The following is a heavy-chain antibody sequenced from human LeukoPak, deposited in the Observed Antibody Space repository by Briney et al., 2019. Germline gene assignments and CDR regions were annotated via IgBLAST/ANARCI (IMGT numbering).Heavy chain of an antibody. CDR1: GYTFTSYG. Sequence: ASVKVSCKASGYTFTSYGISWVRQAPGQGLEWMGWIRAYNGNTNYAQKLQGRVTMTTDTSTSTAYMELRSLRSDDTAVYYCARVGRYCSGGSCYYFSEWFDPWGQGTLVTVSS. J-gene: IGHJ5*02. V-gene: IGHV1-18*01. CDR2: IRAYNGNT. CDR3: ARVGRYCSGGSCYYFSEWFDP. D-gene: IGHD2-15*01.